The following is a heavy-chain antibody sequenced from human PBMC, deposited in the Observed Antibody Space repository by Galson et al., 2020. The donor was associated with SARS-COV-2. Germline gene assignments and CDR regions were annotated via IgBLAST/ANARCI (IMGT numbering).Heavy chain of an antibody. Sequence: ETSETLSLTCTVSGGSINSGDYYWSWIRQPPGKGLEWIGYIYYSGSTYYNPSLKSRVTMSVDTSKNQFSLKLSSVTAADTAVYYCAREEVIGGGVQNYWGQGTLVTVSS. V-gene: IGHV4-30-4*01. CDR2: IYYSGST. J-gene: IGHJ4*02. D-gene: IGHD3-10*01. CDR3: AREEVIGGGVQNY. CDR1: GGSINSGDYY.